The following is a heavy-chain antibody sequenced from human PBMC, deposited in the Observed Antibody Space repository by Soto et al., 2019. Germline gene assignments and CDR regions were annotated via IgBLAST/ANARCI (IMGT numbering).Heavy chain of an antibody. CDR1: GFSLSTTNVG. Sequence: QITLKESGPTLLKPTQPLMLTCSFSGFSLSTTNVGVGWVRQPPGKALEWLALIYWDDDKRYSPSLNNRLTITKDTTKYQVVLTMTNMDPVDTATYYGAHTYPPACDVWGRGTVVTVSS. CDR3: AHTYPPACDV. J-gene: IGHJ3*01. CDR2: IYWDDDK. V-gene: IGHV2-5*02. D-gene: IGHD3-16*01.